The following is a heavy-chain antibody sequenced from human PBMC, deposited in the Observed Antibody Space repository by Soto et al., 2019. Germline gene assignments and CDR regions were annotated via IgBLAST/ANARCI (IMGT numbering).Heavy chain of an antibody. CDR2: ISYDGSSD. CDR1: GFTFSNYG. V-gene: IGHV3-30*03. D-gene: IGHD3-9*01. CDR3: ARGGVLRSFAWLLCRDY. J-gene: IGHJ4*02. Sequence: QVQLVESWGGVVQPGRSLRLSCAASGFTFSNYGLHWVRQAPGKGLEWLAVISYDGSSDYYADSVRGRFTVSRDNSKNTLYLPMNCLRAEDTAVYYCARGGVLRSFAWLLCRDYWCQGTLVTVSS.